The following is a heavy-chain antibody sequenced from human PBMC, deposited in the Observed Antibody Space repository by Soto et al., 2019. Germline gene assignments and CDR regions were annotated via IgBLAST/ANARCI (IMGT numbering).Heavy chain of an antibody. V-gene: IGHV4-59*12. D-gene: IGHD3-9*01. CDR2: TYNSGRT. J-gene: IGHJ5*02. Sequence: ETLSLTCTVSGGSISSYYWSWIRQPPGTGLEWIGYTYNSGRTNYNPSLKSRLTISLDTSENQFSLELTSVTAADTAIYYCARARQYYDCELDPWGQGTLVTVSS. CDR3: ARARQYYDCELDP. CDR1: GGSISSYY.